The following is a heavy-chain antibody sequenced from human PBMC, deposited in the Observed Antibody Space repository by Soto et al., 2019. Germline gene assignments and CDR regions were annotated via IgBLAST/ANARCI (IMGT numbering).Heavy chain of an antibody. Sequence: QVQLLESGPGLVNPSQTLSLSCTVSGGSISPYYWSWLRQSPGKGLEWLGYIYYTGTADYNPSLENRATLSVDTSTNRFSLEFTSVTAADTAVYYCARQPDDGDYGYYFEYWGPGILVTVSS. CDR3: ARQPDDGDYGYYFEY. J-gene: IGHJ4*02. D-gene: IGHD4-17*01. CDR1: GGSISPYY. V-gene: IGHV4-59*01. CDR2: IYYTGTA.